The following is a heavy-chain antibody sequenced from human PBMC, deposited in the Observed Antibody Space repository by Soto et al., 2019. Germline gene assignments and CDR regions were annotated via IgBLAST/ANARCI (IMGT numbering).Heavy chain of an antibody. J-gene: IGHJ5*02. CDR2: IDGGTGNT. Sequence: GASVKVSCKASXXXXXNYAIXXXXXXXXXXLEWMGWIDGGTGNTETSQRLQARVTLTRDTSANTAYMELSSLRSEDTAVYYCARDGYFDWLLPYNWFDPWGQGTLVT. D-gene: IGHD3-9*01. V-gene: IGHV1-3*01. CDR3: ARDGYFDWLLPYNWFDP. CDR1: XXXXXNYA.